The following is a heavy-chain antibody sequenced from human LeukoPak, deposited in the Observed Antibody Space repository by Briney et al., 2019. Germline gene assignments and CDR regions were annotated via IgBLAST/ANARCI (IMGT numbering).Heavy chain of an antibody. CDR1: GFTFDDYA. D-gene: IGHD5-18*01. CDR2: ISWNSGSI. V-gene: IGHV3-9*01. Sequence: GRSLRLSCAASGFTFDDYAMHWVRQAPGKGLEWVSGISWNSGSIGYADSVKGRFTISRDNAKNSLYLQMNSLRAEDTALYYRAKDGGYSYGYIDYWGQGTLVTVSS. CDR3: AKDGGYSYGYIDY. J-gene: IGHJ4*02.